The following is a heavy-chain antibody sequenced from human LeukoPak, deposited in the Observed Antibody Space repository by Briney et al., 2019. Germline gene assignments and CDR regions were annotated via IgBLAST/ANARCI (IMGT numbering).Heavy chain of an antibody. CDR3: ARVPYSSGWYVLDY. Sequence: SETLSLTCTVSGGSISSYYWSWIRQPPGKGLEWIGYIYYSGSTNYNPSLKSRVTISVDTSKNQFSLKLSSVTAADTAVYYCARVPYSSGWYVLDYWGQGTLVTVSS. J-gene: IGHJ4*02. V-gene: IGHV4-59*01. CDR1: GGSISSYY. CDR2: IYYSGST. D-gene: IGHD6-19*01.